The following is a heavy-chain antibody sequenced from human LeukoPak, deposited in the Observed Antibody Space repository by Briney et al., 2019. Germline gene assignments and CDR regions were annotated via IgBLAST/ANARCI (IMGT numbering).Heavy chain of an antibody. CDR1: GGSMSSENVY. CDR3: ARHILEEHWFDP. D-gene: IGHD1-1*01. Sequence: SETLSPTCSVSGGSMSSENVYWGWIRQTPGKGLEWIGSVYNTGSTDYNPSLKRRFSISIDTSKNQFSLKVTSVTAADTAVYYCARHILEEHWFDPWGLGTLVIVSS. CDR2: VYNTGST. V-gene: IGHV4-39*01. J-gene: IGHJ5*02.